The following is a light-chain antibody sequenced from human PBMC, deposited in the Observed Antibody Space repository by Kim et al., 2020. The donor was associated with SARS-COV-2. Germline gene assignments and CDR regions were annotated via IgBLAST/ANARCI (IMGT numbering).Light chain of an antibody. CDR3: QAWDRSTVV. J-gene: IGLJ2*01. V-gene: IGLV3-1*01. Sequence: SVSPGQTASMPCSGDKLGDKYACWYQRKPGQSPVLVIYQDSKRPSGIPERFSGSNSGNTATLTISGTQARDEANYYCQAWDRSTVVFGGGTQLTVL. CDR2: QDS. CDR1: KLGDKY.